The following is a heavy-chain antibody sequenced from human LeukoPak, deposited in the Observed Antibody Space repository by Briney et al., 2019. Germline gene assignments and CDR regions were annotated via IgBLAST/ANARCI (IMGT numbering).Heavy chain of an antibody. CDR2: IYYSGST. Sequence: SETLSLTCTVSGGSISSSSYYWGWIRQPPGKGLEWIGSIYYSGSTYYNPSLKSRVTISVDTSKNQFSLKLSSVTAADTAVYYCARDHRRVAFDIWGQGTMVTVSS. J-gene: IGHJ3*02. CDR1: GGSISSSSYY. CDR3: ARDHRRVAFDI. V-gene: IGHV4-39*07.